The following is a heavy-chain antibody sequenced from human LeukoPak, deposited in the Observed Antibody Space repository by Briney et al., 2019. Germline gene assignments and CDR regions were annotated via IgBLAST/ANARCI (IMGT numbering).Heavy chain of an antibody. V-gene: IGHV1-2*02. D-gene: IGHD3-22*01. Sequence: GASVKVSCKASGYPFTRYYIHWVRQAPGQGPEWMGWINPNSGGTHYAQTFQDRVTLTRDTSISTAYMELNRLRSDDTAVYYCARSRDSRGYPDAFDVWGRETMVTASS. CDR3: ARSRDSRGYPDAFDV. J-gene: IGHJ3*01. CDR2: INPNSGGT. CDR1: GYPFTRYY.